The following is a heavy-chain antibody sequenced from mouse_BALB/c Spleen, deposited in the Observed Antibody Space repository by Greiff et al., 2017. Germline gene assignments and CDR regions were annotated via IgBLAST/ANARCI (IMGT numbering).Heavy chain of an antibody. J-gene: IGHJ3*01. Sequence: VQRVESGPGLVAPSQSLSITCTVSGFSLTSYGVHWVRQPPGKGLEWLGVIWAGGSTNYNSALMSRLSTSKDNSESQVVLKMNSLQTDDTAMYYCARHGKVREEFAYWGEGTLVTVSA. CDR2: IWAGGST. D-gene: IGHD2-14*01. CDR3: ARHGKVREEFAY. V-gene: IGHV2-9*02. CDR1: GFSLTSYG.